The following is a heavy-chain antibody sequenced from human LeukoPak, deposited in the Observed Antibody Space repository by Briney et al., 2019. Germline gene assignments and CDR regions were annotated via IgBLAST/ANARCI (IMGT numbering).Heavy chain of an antibody. CDR2: INPSGST. CDR1: GGSFSAYY. J-gene: IGHJ3*02. Sequence: SEALSLTCAVYGGSFSAYYWTWIRQPPGKGLEWIGEINPSGSTNYNPSLTSRVTISVDTSENQFSLKLSSVTAADTAVYYCARPRAWGFFTDALDIWGQGTMVTVSS. CDR3: ARPRAWGFFTDALDI. V-gene: IGHV4-34*01. D-gene: IGHD7-27*01.